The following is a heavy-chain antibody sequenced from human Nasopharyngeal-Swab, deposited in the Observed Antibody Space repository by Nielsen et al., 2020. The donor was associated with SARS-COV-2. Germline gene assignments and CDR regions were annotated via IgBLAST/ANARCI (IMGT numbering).Heavy chain of an antibody. D-gene: IGHD4-11*01. J-gene: IGHJ6*02. CDR2: ISYDGSKK. CDR3: ARDLSNQGGFVYYYYGMDV. V-gene: IGHV3-30-3*01. Sequence: GGSLRSPCEAPGFTFRSNAMHWAPQVPGKGLEWVAVISYDGSKKYYADSVKGRFTISRDNSKNTLYLQMNSLRAEDTAVYYCARDLSNQGGFVYYYYGMDVWGQGTTVTVSS. CDR1: GFTFRSNA.